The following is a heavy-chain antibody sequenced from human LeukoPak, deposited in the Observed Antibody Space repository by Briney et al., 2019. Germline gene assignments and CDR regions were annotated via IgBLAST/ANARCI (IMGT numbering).Heavy chain of an antibody. CDR1: GFTFSRFA. CDR3: AKDRYGDYSFES. Sequence: PGGCLRLSCAASGFTFSRFAMGWVRQAPGEGLEWVSAISGSGSNTYYAHSVEGRFTVSRDNSKNTLYLQMNSLRAEDTALYYCAKDRYGDYSFESWGQGTLVTVSS. D-gene: IGHD4-17*01. V-gene: IGHV3-23*01. J-gene: IGHJ4*02. CDR2: ISGSGSNT.